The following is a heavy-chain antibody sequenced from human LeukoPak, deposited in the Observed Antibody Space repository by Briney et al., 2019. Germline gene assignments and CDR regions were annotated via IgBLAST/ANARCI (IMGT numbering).Heavy chain of an antibody. Sequence: PSQTLSLTCTVSGGSISSGGYYRSWIRQHPGKGLEWIGYIYYSGSTYYNPSLKSRVTISEDTSKNQFSLKLSSVTAADTAVYYCASHGSGSYYRYFDLWGRGTLVTVSS. V-gene: IGHV4-31*03. CDR2: IYYSGST. J-gene: IGHJ2*01. CDR3: ASHGSGSYYRYFDL. CDR1: GGSISSGGYY. D-gene: IGHD3-10*01.